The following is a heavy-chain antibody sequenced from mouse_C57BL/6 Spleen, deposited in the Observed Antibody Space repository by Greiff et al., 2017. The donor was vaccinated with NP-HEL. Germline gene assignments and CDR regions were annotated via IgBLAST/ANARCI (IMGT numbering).Heavy chain of an antibody. V-gene: IGHV6-3*01. CDR3: TGGYDYDGNYAMDY. CDR1: GFTFSNYW. Sequence: EVKLEESGGGLVQPGGSMKLSCVASGFTFSNYWMNWVRQSPEKGLEWVAQIRLKSDNYATHYAESVKGRFTISRDDSKSSVYLQMNNLRAEDTGIYYCTGGYDYDGNYAMDYWGQGTSVTVSS. D-gene: IGHD2-4*01. CDR2: IRLKSDNYAT. J-gene: IGHJ4*01.